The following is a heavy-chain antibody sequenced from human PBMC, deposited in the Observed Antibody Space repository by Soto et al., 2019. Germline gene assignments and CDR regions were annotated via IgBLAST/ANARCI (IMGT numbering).Heavy chain of an antibody. Sequence: QVQLVQSGAEVKEPGDSVRVSCEASGYTFTAYYIHWVRQAPGQGLEWMGWINPKFGDTTYAQDFQGRVSMTRDMSMSTVYIDLSRLTSDDTAIYYCARNMDYYYGPGSGNGHGFWGQGTTVTV. D-gene: IGHD3-10*01. CDR3: ARNMDYYYGPGSGNGHGF. J-gene: IGHJ6*02. V-gene: IGHV1-2*02. CDR1: GYTFTAYY. CDR2: INPKFGDT.